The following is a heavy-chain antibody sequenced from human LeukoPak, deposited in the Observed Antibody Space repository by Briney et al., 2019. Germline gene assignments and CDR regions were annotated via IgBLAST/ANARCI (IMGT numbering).Heavy chain of an antibody. CDR2: ISGSGGST. D-gene: IGHD2-2*01. J-gene: IGHJ4*02. Sequence: PGGSLRLSCAASGFTFSSYPMSWVRQAPGKGLEWVSAISGSGGSTYYADSVRGRFTIPRDSSKNTLYLQMSSLRAEDTAVYYCAIYRAVPATGYYFDYWGQGTLVTVSS. CDR1: GFTFSSYP. V-gene: IGHV3-23*01. CDR3: AIYRAVPATGYYFDY.